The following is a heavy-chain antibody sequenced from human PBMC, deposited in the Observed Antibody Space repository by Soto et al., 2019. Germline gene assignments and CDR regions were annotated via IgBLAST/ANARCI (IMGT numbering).Heavy chain of an antibody. CDR2: IYHSGST. CDR1: GYSISSGYY. D-gene: IGHD3-16*01. CDR3: ARGLEFYGMDV. V-gene: IGHV4-38-2*01. Sequence: PSETLSLTCAVSGYSISSGYYWGWIRQPPGKGLEWIGIIYHSGSTYYNPSLKSPVTISLDTSKNQFSLKLSSVTAADTAVYYCARGLEFYGMDVWGQETTVTVAS. J-gene: IGHJ6*02.